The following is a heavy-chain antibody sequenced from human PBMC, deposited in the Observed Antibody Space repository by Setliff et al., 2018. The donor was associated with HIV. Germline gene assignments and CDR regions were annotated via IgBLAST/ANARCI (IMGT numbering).Heavy chain of an antibody. J-gene: IGHJ6*02. Sequence: LSLTCTVSGGSISTSSSYWGWIRQPPGKGLEWIGSIYYRGSTYYDLSLKSRVTLSVDTSKNSFSLNLTSVTAADTAVYYCVRDNSYYYGSGGHHFYGVDVWGQGATVTVSS. D-gene: IGHD3-10*01. CDR2: IYYRGST. CDR3: VRDNSYYYGSGGHHFYGVDV. V-gene: IGHV4-39*02. CDR1: GGSISTSSSY.